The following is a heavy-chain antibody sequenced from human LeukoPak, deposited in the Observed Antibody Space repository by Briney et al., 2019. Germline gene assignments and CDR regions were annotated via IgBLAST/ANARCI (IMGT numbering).Heavy chain of an antibody. D-gene: IGHD5-12*01. J-gene: IGHJ4*02. V-gene: IGHV3-23*01. CDR3: ARDDSDIVATTKAFDH. Sequence: TGGSLRLSCAASGXTFSSYAMSWVRQAPGKGLEWVSVISGSGDSTYYADSVKGRFTISRDNSKNTVYLQMNSLRAEDTAVYFCARDDSDIVATTKAFDHWGQGTLVTVSS. CDR2: ISGSGDST. CDR1: GXTFSSYA.